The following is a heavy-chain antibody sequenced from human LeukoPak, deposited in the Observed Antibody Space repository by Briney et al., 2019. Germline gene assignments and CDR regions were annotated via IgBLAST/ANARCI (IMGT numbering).Heavy chain of an antibody. CDR2: INPNSGGT. D-gene: IGHD2-2*01. Sequence: ASVKVSCKASGYTFTGYYMHWVRQAPGQGLEWMGWINPNSGGTNYAQKFQGRVTMTRDMSISTAYMELSRLRSDDTAVYYCARYPRTRVWDQLSSWFDPWGQGTLVTVSS. J-gene: IGHJ5*02. CDR1: GYTFTGYY. CDR3: ARYPRTRVWDQLSSWFDP. V-gene: IGHV1-2*02.